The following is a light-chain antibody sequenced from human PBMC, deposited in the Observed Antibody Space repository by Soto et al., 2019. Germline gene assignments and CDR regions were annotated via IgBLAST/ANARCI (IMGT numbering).Light chain of an antibody. CDR1: QSISSY. CDR2: AAS. Sequence: DIQMTQSPSSLSASVGDRVTITCRASQSISSYLNWYQQKPGKAPKLLIYAASSLQSGVPSRFSGSGSGTDFTLKITRVEAEDVGVYYCMQGLQTPMITFGQGTRLEIK. V-gene: IGKV1-39*01. J-gene: IGKJ5*01. CDR3: MQGLQTPMIT.